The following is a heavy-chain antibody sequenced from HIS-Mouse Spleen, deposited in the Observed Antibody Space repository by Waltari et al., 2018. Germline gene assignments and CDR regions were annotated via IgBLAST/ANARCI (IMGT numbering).Heavy chain of an antibody. V-gene: IGHV6-1*01. D-gene: IGHD6-13*01. CDR2: TYYSSKWYN. CDR3: ARSGFVAAAGTIDY. J-gene: IGHJ4*02. CDR1: GDSVSSNSAA. Sequence: QVQLQQSGPGLVKPSQTLSLICAISGDSVSSNSAAWNWIRQSPSRGLEWLGRTYYSSKWYNDYAVSVKSRITINPDTSKNQFSLQLNSVTPEDTAVYYCARSGFVAAAGTIDYWGQGTLVTVSS.